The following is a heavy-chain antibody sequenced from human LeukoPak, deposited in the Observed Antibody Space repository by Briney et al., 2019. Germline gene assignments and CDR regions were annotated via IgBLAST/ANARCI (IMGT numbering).Heavy chain of an antibody. Sequence: GGSLRLSCAASGFTFSSYSMNWVRQAPGKGLEWVSYISSSSSNIYYAGSVKGRFTISRDNAKNTLYLQMDSLRAEDTAVYYCMTITNGYWGQGTLVTVSS. CDR2: ISSSSSNI. CDR1: GFTFSSYS. D-gene: IGHD2-8*01. CDR3: MTITNGY. J-gene: IGHJ4*02. V-gene: IGHV3-48*04.